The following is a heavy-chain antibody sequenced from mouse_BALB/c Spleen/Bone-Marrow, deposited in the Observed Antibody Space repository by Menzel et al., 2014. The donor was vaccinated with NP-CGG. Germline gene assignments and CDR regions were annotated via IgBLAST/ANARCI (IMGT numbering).Heavy chain of an antibody. D-gene: IGHD2-14*01. CDR1: GFPFTTYW. Sequence: AQLQQSGAELAKPGASVKMSCKASGFPFTTYWMHWFKQRPGQGLEWIGYIDPSTGHTEYNQNFKDKATLTADKSSSTAYMQLSSLTSEDSAVYYCARPYRYDKEFAYWGQGTLVTVSA. V-gene: IGHV1-7*01. CDR2: IDPSTGHT. J-gene: IGHJ3*01. CDR3: ARPYRYDKEFAY.